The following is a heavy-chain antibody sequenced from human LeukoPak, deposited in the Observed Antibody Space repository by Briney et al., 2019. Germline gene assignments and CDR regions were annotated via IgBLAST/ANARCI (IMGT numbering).Heavy chain of an antibody. J-gene: IGHJ4*02. V-gene: IGHV4-59*08. CDR3: ATSSDYGGNPVGDFFDN. CDR1: GGSFSNYY. CDR2: FHYSGST. Sequence: PSETLSLTCTVSGGSFSNYYWSWIRQPPGKGLEWVGYFHYSGSTKYNPSLKSRVTISVDTSKNQFSLKLNSVTAADTAVSYCATSSDYGGNPVGDFFDNWGQGSLVTVSS. D-gene: IGHD4-23*01.